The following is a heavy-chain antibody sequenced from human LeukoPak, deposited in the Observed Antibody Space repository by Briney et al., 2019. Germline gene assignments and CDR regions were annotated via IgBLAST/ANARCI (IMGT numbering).Heavy chain of an antibody. CDR2: IYPNSGGT. V-gene: IGHV1-2*02. Sequence: ASVKVSCKASGYTFTDYYLHWVRQAPGQGPEWMGWIYPNSGGTSYAQQFQGRVTMTRDTSISAAYMGLSSLRSDDTAVYYCARGDVVATAFYWGPGTLVTVSS. D-gene: IGHD5-12*01. CDR3: ARGDVVATAFY. CDR1: GYTFTDYY. J-gene: IGHJ4*02.